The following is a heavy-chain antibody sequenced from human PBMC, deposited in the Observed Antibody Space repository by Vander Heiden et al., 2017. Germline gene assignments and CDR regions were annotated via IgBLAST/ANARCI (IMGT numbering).Heavy chain of an antibody. Sequence: QVHLVESGGGVVQPGGSLRLSCAASGFIFRTYGMHGVRQAPGKGLEWVALIWSDGSNHNFGDSMKGRFTISRDNSKNTVYLQMNSLRAEDTALYYCARGAYTSGSAVYFDYWGQGTLVTVSS. D-gene: IGHD6-19*01. V-gene: IGHV3-33*01. CDR3: ARGAYTSGSAVYFDY. J-gene: IGHJ4*02. CDR1: GFIFRTYG. CDR2: IWSDGSNH.